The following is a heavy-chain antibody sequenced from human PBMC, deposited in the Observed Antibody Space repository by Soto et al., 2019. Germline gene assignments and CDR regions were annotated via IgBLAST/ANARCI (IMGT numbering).Heavy chain of an antibody. CDR3: ARDGRYCSGGSCYSQPFDY. CDR1: GFTLSSYE. D-gene: IGHD2-15*01. CDR2: ISSSGSTI. V-gene: IGHV3-48*03. J-gene: IGHJ4*02. Sequence: PGGSLRLSCAASGFTLSSYEMNWVRQAPGKGLEWVSYISSSGSTIYYADSVKGRFTISRDNAKNSLYLQMNSLRAEDTAVYYCARDGRYCSGGSCYSQPFDYCGQGTLVTVSS.